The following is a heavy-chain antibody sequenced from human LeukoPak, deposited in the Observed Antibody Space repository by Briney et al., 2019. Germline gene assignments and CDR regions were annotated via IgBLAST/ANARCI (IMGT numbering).Heavy chain of an antibody. J-gene: IGHJ4*02. CDR3: ARSYGSGSYSGSSFDY. V-gene: IGHV3-7*01. Sequence: QAGGSLRLSCAASGFTFSSYWMSWVRQAPGKGLEWVANIKQDGSEKYYVDSVKGRFTISRDNAKNSLYLQMNSLRAEDTAVYYCARSYGSGSYSGSSFDYWGQGTLVTVPS. D-gene: IGHD3-10*01. CDR1: GFTFSSYW. CDR2: IKQDGSEK.